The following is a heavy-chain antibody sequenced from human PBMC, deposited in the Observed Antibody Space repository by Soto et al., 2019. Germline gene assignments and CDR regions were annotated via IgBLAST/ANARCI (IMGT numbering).Heavy chain of an antibody. CDR2: ISWNSGSI. V-gene: IGHV3-9*01. Sequence: EVQLVESGGGLVQPGRSLRLSCAASGFTFDDYAMHWVRQAPGKGLEWVSGISWNSGSIGYADSVKGRFTISRDNAKNSLYLQMNSLRAEDTALYYCAKALTGDGVFKFDYWGQGTLVTVSS. CDR3: AKALTGDGVFKFDY. J-gene: IGHJ4*02. CDR1: GFTFDDYA. D-gene: IGHD2-8*01.